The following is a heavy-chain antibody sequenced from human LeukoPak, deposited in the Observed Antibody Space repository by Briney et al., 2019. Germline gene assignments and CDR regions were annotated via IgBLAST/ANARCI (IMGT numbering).Heavy chain of an antibody. D-gene: IGHD5-18*01. Sequence: GASVKVSCKASGFTFTSHGFTWVRQAPGQGLEWMGWISAYNGNTNYAQKLQGRVTMTTDTSTSTAYMELRSLRSDDTAVYYCARDAGIPGGYSYGSDAFDIWGQGTMVTVSS. CDR2: ISAYNGNT. V-gene: IGHV1-18*01. CDR1: GFTFTSHG. J-gene: IGHJ3*02. CDR3: ARDAGIPGGYSYGSDAFDI.